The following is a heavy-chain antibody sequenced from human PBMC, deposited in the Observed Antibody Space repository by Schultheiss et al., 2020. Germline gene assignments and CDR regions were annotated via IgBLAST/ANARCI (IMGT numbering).Heavy chain of an antibody. Sequence: SQTLSLTCTVSGGSISSYYWGWIRQPPGKGLEWIGSIYYSGSTYYNPSLKSRVTISVDTSKNQFSLKLSSVTAADTAVYYCASGGYYDFWSGYYTPYYYYGMDVWGQGTTVTVYS. D-gene: IGHD3-3*01. J-gene: IGHJ6*02. CDR3: ASGGYYDFWSGYYTPYYYYGMDV. CDR1: GGSISSYY. V-gene: IGHV4-39*01. CDR2: IYYSGST.